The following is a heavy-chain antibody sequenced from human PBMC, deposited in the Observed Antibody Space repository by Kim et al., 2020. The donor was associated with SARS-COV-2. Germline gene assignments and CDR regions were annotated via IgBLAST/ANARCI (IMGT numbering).Heavy chain of an antibody. V-gene: IGHV3-73*01. Sequence: GGSLRLSCAASGFTLGGSAMHWVRQASGKGLEWFGSNRSKANSDATTSAASVKCRFTISRDDSKNTAYLHMNSLKTADTPVYYCARGPRYSASYWDAFDISGQGTMVTLSS. D-gene: IGHD1-26*01. CDR3: ARGPRYSASYWDAFDI. J-gene: IGHJ3*02. CDR2: NRSKANSDAT. CDR1: GFTLGGSA.